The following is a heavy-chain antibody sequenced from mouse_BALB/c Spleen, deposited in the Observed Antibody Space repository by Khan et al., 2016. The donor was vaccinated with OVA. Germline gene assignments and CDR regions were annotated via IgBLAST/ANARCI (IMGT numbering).Heavy chain of an antibody. J-gene: IGHJ2*01. Sequence: VQLQESGAELARPGASVKMSCKASGYTFTSYTMHWVNQRPGQGLEWIRYINPSSGYTKYNQKFKDKATLTAAKSSSTAYMQLSSLTSEDSAVYYCARTHERWGQGTTLTVSS. CDR2: INPSSGYT. V-gene: IGHV1-4*01. CDR1: GYTFTSYT. CDR3: ARTHER.